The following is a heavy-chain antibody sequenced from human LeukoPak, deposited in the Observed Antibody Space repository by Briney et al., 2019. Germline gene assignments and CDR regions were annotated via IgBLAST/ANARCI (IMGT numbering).Heavy chain of an antibody. J-gene: IGHJ3*02. CDR1: GFSFDDYA. D-gene: IGHD1-26*01. V-gene: IGHV3-9*01. Sequence: PGRSLRLSCAASGFSFDDYAMHWVRQAPGKGLEWVSGITWNTGSIGYADSVKGRFTVSRDNAKNSLYLQMNSLRADDTALYYCAKDRGGSYFDAFDIWGQGTLVTVSS. CDR3: AKDRGGSYFDAFDI. CDR2: ITWNTGSI.